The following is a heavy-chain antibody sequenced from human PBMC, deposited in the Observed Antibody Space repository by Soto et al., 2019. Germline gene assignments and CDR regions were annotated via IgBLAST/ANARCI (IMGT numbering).Heavy chain of an antibody. V-gene: IGHV4-34*01. CDR2: INHSGTT. CDR3: ARADRTLVTSYGLDV. J-gene: IGHJ6*02. Sequence: SETLSLTCAVSGGSFSCFYWTWIRQPPGEGLEWIGEINHSGTTNFNPSLRSRLTISLDSSKKHFSLKLTSMTAADAAVYYCARADRTLVTSYGLDVWGPGTTVTVSS. CDR1: GGSFSCFY. D-gene: IGHD2-21*02.